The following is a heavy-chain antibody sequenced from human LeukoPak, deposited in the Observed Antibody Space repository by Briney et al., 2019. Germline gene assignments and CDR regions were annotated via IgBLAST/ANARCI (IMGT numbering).Heavy chain of an antibody. J-gene: IGHJ4*02. Sequence: GGSLRLCCAASGFTFSSYGMHWVRQAPGKGLEWVAVISYDGSNKYYADSVKGRFTISRDNSKNTLYLQMNSLRAEDTAVYYCAKDQDYGDYVLDYWGQGTLVTVSS. D-gene: IGHD4-17*01. V-gene: IGHV3-30*18. CDR2: ISYDGSNK. CDR3: AKDQDYGDYVLDY. CDR1: GFTFSSYG.